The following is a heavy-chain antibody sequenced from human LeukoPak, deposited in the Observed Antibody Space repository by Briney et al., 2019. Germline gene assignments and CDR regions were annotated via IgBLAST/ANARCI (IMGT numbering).Heavy chain of an antibody. CDR3: ARGSRDGYNYVDYFDY. J-gene: IGHJ4*02. V-gene: IGHV4-59*01. CDR2: IYYSGST. D-gene: IGHD5-24*01. CDR1: GGSISSYY. Sequence: SETLSLTCTVSGGSISSYYWSWIRQPPGKGLEWIGYIYYSGSTNYNPSLKSRVTISVDTSKNQVSLKLSSVTAADTAVYYCARGSRDGYNYVDYFDYWGQGTLVTVSS.